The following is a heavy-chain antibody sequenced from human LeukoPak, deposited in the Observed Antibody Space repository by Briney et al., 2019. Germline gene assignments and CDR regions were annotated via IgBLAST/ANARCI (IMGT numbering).Heavy chain of an antibody. CDR2: IRYDGSNK. CDR3: AKDSGSGSYVVY. CDR1: GFNFSSYG. D-gene: IGHD3-10*01. Sequence: PGGSLRLSCAASGFNFSSYGMHWVRQAPGKGLEWVAFIRYDGSNKYYADSVKGRFTISSDNSKNTLYLQMNSLRAGDTAVYYCAKDSGSGSYVVYWGQGTLVTVSS. V-gene: IGHV3-30*02. J-gene: IGHJ4*02.